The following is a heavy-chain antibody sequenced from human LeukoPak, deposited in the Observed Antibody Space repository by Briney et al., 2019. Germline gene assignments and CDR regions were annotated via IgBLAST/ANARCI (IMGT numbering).Heavy chain of an antibody. D-gene: IGHD1-7*01. V-gene: IGHV4-59*12. CDR3: ARVGTTPYRKVFYMDV. Sequence: SGTLSLTCTVSGGSISSYYWSWIRQPPGKGLEWIGTIYYSGSTYYNPSLKSRVTISVDTSKNQFSLKLSSVTAADTAVYYCARVGTTPYRKVFYMDVWGKGTTVTVSS. J-gene: IGHJ6*03. CDR2: IYYSGST. CDR1: GGSISSYY.